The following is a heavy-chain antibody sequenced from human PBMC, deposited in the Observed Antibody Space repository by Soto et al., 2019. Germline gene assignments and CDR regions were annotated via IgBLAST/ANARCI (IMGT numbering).Heavy chain of an antibody. CDR3: ARPPTAMAGYYGMDV. D-gene: IGHD5-18*01. J-gene: IGHJ6*02. Sequence: SETLSLTCAVYGGSFSGYYWSWIRQPPGKGLEWIGEINHSGSTNYNPSLKSRVTISVDTSKNQFSLKLSSVTAADTAVYYCARPPTAMAGYYGMDVWGQGTTVTVSS. CDR1: GGSFSGYY. CDR2: INHSGST. V-gene: IGHV4-34*01.